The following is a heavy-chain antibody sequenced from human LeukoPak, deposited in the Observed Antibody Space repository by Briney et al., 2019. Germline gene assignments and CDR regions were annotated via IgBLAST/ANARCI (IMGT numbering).Heavy chain of an antibody. Sequence: GGSLRLSCAASGFTVSSNYMSWVRQAPGKGLEWVSVIYSGGSTYYADSVKGRFTISRDNSKNTLYLQMNSLRAEDTAVYYCAGPIFGVVMNPFDYWGQGTLVTVSS. V-gene: IGHV3-53*05. CDR2: IYSGGST. CDR1: GFTVSSNY. D-gene: IGHD3-3*01. J-gene: IGHJ4*02. CDR3: AGPIFGVVMNPFDY.